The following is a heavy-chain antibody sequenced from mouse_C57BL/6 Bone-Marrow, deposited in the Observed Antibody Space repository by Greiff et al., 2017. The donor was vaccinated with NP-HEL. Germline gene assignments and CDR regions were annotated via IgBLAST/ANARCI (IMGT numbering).Heavy chain of an antibody. Sequence: EVQVVESEGGLVQPGSSMKLSCTASGFTFSDYYMAWVRQVPEKGLEWVANINYDGSSTYYLDSLKSRFIISRDNAKNILYLQMSSLKSEDTATYYCSREYVYGNYGYFDVWGTGTTVTVSS. CDR1: GFTFSDYY. CDR3: SREYVYGNYGYFDV. J-gene: IGHJ1*03. CDR2: INYDGSST. V-gene: IGHV5-16*01. D-gene: IGHD2-1*01.